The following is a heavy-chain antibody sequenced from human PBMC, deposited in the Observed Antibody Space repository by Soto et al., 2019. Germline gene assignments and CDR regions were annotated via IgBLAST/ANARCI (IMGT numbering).Heavy chain of an antibody. J-gene: IGHJ4*02. CDR2: ITPMFGTP. Sequence: ASVKVSCKASGGTFCRHTITWVRQAPGQGLEWMGGITPMFGTPNYAQKFQGRVTITADESTSTAYMELSSLRSEETAMYYCARDGTLYDSSAYYYLYWGQGPLVTVS. CDR1: GGTFCRHT. CDR3: ARDGTLYDSSAYYYLY. D-gene: IGHD3-22*01. V-gene: IGHV1-69*13.